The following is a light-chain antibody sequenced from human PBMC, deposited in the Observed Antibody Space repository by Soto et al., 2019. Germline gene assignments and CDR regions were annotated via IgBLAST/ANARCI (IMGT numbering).Light chain of an antibody. V-gene: IGKV3-20*01. CDR3: QKYGSSPGT. J-gene: IGKJ5*01. CDR1: QSVSSSY. CDR2: GES. Sequence: EIVVTQSPGTLSLSPGERATLSCRASQSVSSSYLAWYQQKPGQAPRILIYGESSRATGIPDRLSGSGSGTDLTLTISRLEPEDFAVYYCQKYGSSPGTCGQGTRLEIK.